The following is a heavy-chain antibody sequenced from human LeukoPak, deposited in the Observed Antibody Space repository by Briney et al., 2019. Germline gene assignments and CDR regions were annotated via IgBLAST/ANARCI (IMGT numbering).Heavy chain of an antibody. CDR3: ARDDYYYYYMDV. V-gene: IGHV4-4*07. J-gene: IGHJ6*03. Sequence: SETLSLTCTVSGGSISSYYWTWIRSPAGKELKWIGRIYTSGSTNYNPSLKSRVTISVDKSKNQFSLKLSSVTAADTAVYYCARDDYYYYYMDVWGKGTTVTVSS. CDR1: GGSISSYY. CDR2: IYTSGST.